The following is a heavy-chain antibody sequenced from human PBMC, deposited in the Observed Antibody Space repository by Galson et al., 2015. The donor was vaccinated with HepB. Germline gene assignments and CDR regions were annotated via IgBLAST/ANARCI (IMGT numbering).Heavy chain of an antibody. J-gene: IGHJ4*02. CDR2: IRRKAHNSAT. CDR1: GFTVSDSQ. D-gene: IGHD5-12*01. V-gene: IGHV3-73*01. CDR3: TTVVDEGHADF. Sequence: SLRLSCAASGFTVSDSQIHWVRQASGKGLEWVGRIRRKAHNSATDYVESVKGRFTISRDESKNTAYLYMSSLKTEDTAVYYCTTVVDEGHADFWGQGTQVTVSS.